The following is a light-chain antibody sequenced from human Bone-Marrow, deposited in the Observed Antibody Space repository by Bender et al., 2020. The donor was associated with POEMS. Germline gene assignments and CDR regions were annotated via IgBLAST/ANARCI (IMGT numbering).Light chain of an antibody. CDR3: QSYDNSLGGWV. Sequence: QSALTQPASVSGSLGQSITISCTGTSSDVGGSYNLVSWFQHHPGKVPKLLIYEGTKRPSGVSNRFSGSKSGTSASLAITGLQAEDEGDYYCQSYDNSLGGWVFGGGTKLTVL. V-gene: IGLV2-14*02. CDR2: EGT. CDR1: SSDVGGSYNL. J-gene: IGLJ3*02.